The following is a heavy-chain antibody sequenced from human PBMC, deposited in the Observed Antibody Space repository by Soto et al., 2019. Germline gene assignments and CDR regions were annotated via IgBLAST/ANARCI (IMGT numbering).Heavy chain of an antibody. CDR3: ARHFSVHYFDY. J-gene: IGHJ4*02. CDR2: IYYSGTN. Sequence: QLQLQESGPGLVKPSETLSLTCTVSGDSITSNSYFWAWIRQPPGKGLEWIGSIYYSGTNYYNPSLKSRATIPVDRSKNQFSLKLSSVTAADTAVYYCARHFSVHYFDYWGQGALVTVSS. V-gene: IGHV4-39*01. CDR1: GDSITSNSYF.